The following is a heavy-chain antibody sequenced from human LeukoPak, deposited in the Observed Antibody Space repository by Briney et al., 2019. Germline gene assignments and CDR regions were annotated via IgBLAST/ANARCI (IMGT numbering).Heavy chain of an antibody. D-gene: IGHD3-3*01. V-gene: IGHV3-23*01. J-gene: IGHJ5*01. CDR1: GFTFNNYA. Sequence: GGSLRLSCAASGFTFNNYAMSWVRQAPGKGLEWVSAISGRGGSTYYADTVRGRFDISRDNSKNRLFLQMNSLRVEDSGVYYCAKRVPLTALDSWGQGTLVTVSS. CDR3: AKRVPLTALDS. CDR2: ISGRGGST.